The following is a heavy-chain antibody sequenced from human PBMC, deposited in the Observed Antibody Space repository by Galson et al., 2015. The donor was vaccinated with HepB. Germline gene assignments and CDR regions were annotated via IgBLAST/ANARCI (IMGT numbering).Heavy chain of an antibody. V-gene: IGHV1-46*01. CDR2: INPSGGST. D-gene: IGHD6-6*01. J-gene: IGHJ6*02. Sequence: SVKVSCKASGYTFTSYYMHWVRQAPGQGLEWMGIINPSGGSTSYAQKFQGRVTMTRDTSTSTVYMELSSLRSEDTAVYYCARVIAARPNSYYYYGMDVWGQGTTVTVSS. CDR1: GYTFTSYY. CDR3: ARVIAARPNSYYYYGMDV.